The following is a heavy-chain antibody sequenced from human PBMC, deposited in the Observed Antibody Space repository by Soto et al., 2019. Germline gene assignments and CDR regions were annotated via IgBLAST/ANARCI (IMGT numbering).Heavy chain of an antibody. J-gene: IGHJ2*01. D-gene: IGHD2-21*02. V-gene: IGHV4-39*01. CDR3: ARHLTVVVTAIGDWYFDL. Sequence: QLQLQESGPGLVKPSETLSLTCTVSGGSISSSSYYWGWIRQPPGKGLEWIGSIYYSGSTYYNPSLKSRVTISVDTSKNQFSLQLSSVTAADTAVYYCARHLTVVVTAIGDWYFDLWGRGTLVTVSS. CDR1: GGSISSSSYY. CDR2: IYYSGST.